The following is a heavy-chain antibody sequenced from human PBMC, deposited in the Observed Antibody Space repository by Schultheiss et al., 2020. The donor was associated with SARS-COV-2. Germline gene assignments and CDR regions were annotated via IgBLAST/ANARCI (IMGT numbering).Heavy chain of an antibody. CDR2: INHSGST. Sequence: SETLFLTCTVSGGSISSGGYYWSWIRQPPGKGLEWIGEINHSGSTNYNPSLKSRVTIAVDTSKNQFSLKLSSVTAADTALYYCARDVEMATIRAFDIWGQGTMVTVSS. D-gene: IGHD5-24*01. J-gene: IGHJ3*02. CDR3: ARDVEMATIRAFDI. V-gene: IGHV4-39*07. CDR1: GGSISSGGYY.